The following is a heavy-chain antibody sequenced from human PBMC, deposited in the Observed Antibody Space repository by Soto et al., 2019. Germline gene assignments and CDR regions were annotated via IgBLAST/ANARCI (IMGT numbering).Heavy chain of an antibody. J-gene: IGHJ6*02. CDR1: GGSISTFY. D-gene: IGHD6-13*01. V-gene: IGHV4-4*07. Sequence: QVQLQESGPGLVKASETLSLTCTVSGGSISTFYWNWIRQPAGKGLEWIGRIDTSGNTNYNPSLKSRVTMSVDTSKKQFSLKLTSVTAADTAVYYCARYSSNWFQTEGMAVWGLGTTVTVSS. CDR2: IDTSGNT. CDR3: ARYSSNWFQTEGMAV.